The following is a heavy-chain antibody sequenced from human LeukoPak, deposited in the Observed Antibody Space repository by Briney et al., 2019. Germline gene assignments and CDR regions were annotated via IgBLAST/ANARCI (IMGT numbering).Heavy chain of an antibody. J-gene: IGHJ4*02. CDR2: ISASGYNT. V-gene: IGHV3-23*01. CDR1: GFTFNSYA. D-gene: IGHD4/OR15-4a*01. CDR3: AKGIYDYALDF. Sequence: GGSLTLSCAASGFTFNSYAMSWVRQAPGKGLEWVSLISASGYNTYYAGSVKGRFTISRDNSKNTLNLQMSGLRAEDTALYYCAKGIYDYALDFWGQGPLVAVSS.